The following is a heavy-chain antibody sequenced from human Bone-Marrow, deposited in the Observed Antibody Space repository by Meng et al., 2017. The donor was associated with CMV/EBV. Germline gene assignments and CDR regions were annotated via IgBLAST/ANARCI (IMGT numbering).Heavy chain of an antibody. CDR1: GGSISSRSYY. D-gene: IGHD3-3*01. CDR2: IYYSGST. CDR3: ARDRLRFLEWALTPGYYYYGMDV. Sequence: SETLSLTCTVSGGSISSRSYYWGWIRQPPGKGLEWIGSIYYSGSTYYNPSLKSRVTISVDTSKNQFTLKLSSVTAADTAVYYCARDRLRFLEWALTPGYYYYGMDVWGQGTTVTVSS. J-gene: IGHJ6*02. V-gene: IGHV4-39*06.